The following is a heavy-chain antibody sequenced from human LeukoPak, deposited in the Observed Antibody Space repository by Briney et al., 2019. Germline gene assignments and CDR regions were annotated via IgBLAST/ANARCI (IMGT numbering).Heavy chain of an antibody. V-gene: IGHV4-59*01. Sequence: KTSETLSLTCTVSGGSTSTWYWSGIRQPPGKGLEWVGCTHYSGSTKYNPSLKSRVTISVDTSKNQFSLRLISVTAADTALYYCARGKGDYIEYFQRWGQGTLVTVSS. D-gene: IGHD4-17*01. CDR2: THYSGST. CDR3: ARGKGDYIEYFQR. J-gene: IGHJ1*01. CDR1: GGSTSTWY.